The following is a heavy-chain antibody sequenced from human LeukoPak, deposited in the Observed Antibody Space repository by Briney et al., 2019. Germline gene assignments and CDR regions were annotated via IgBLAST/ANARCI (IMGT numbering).Heavy chain of an antibody. Sequence: SQTLSLTCTVSGGSISSGSYYWRWIRQPAGKGLEWIGRIYTSGSTNHNPSLKSRVTISVDTSKNQFSLKLSSVTAADTAVYYCARDRWELLEYYFDYWGQGTLVTVSS. D-gene: IGHD1-26*01. J-gene: IGHJ4*02. CDR3: ARDRWELLEYYFDY. CDR2: IYTSGST. CDR1: GGSISSGSYY. V-gene: IGHV4-61*02.